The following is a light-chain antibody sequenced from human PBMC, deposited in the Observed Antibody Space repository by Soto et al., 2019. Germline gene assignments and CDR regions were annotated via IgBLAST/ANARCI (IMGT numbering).Light chain of an antibody. J-gene: IGKJ1*01. V-gene: IGKV3-15*01. CDR3: QQYNNWPRT. Sequence: EIVMTQSPATLSVSPGERATLSCRASQSVSSNLAWYQQKPRQAPRLLIYGASTRATGIPARLGGSGSGTEFTLTISSLQSDEFAFYYWQQYNNWPRTFGQGTKVEIK. CDR2: GAS. CDR1: QSVSSN.